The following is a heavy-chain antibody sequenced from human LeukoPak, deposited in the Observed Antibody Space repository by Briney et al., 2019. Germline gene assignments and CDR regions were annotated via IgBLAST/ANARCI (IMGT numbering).Heavy chain of an antibody. CDR3: AKDSRLEGFDP. J-gene: IGHJ5*02. CDR2: ISSDSGNT. CDR1: GYTFTTYG. Sequence: ASVKVSCKASGYTFTTYGISWVRQAPGQGLEWMGWISSDSGNTNYGQRLQGRVTMTTDTSTSTVYLELRSLRSDDTAVYYCAKDSRLEGFDPWGQGTLVTVSS. V-gene: IGHV1-18*01.